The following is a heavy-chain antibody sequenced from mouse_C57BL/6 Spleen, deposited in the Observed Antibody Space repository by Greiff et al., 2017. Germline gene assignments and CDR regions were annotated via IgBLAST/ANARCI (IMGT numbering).Heavy chain of an antibody. D-gene: IGHD2-1*01. CDR2: IDPETGGT. CDR1: GYTFTDYE. Sequence: QVQLQQSGAELVRPGASVTLSCKASGYTFTDYEMHWVKQTPVHGLEWIGAIDPETGGTAYNQKFKGKAILTADKSSSTAYMELRSLTSEDSAVYYCRYGNYGRSAMDYWGQRTSVTVSS. V-gene: IGHV1-15*01. CDR3: RYGNYGRSAMDY. J-gene: IGHJ4*01.